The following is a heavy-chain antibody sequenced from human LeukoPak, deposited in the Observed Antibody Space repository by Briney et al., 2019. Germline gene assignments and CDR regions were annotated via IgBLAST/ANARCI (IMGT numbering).Heavy chain of an antibody. J-gene: IGHJ4*02. CDR3: ARQGGDDILPGYFDY. V-gene: IGHV5-51*01. CDR2: IYPGDSDT. Sequence: GESLKISCKGSGYSFTSYWIGWVRQMPGKSLEWMGIIYPGDSDTRYSPSFQGQVTISADKSISTAYLQWSSLKASDTAMYYCARQGGDDILPGYFDYWGQGTLVTVSS. CDR1: GYSFTSYW. D-gene: IGHD3-9*01.